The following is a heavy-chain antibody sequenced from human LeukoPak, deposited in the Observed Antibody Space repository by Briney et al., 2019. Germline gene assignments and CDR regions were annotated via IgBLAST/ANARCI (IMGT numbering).Heavy chain of an antibody. V-gene: IGHV1-18*01. J-gene: IGHJ4*02. CDR3: ARGGSRNYYDSSGYYYGVFDY. CDR2: ISAYNGNT. CDR1: GYTFTSYG. Sequence: ASVKVSCKASGYTFTSYGISWLRQAPGQGLEWMGWISAYNGNTNYAQKLQGRVTMTTDTSTSTAYMELRSLRSDDTAVYYCARGGSRNYYDSSGYYYGVFDYWGQGTLVTVSS. D-gene: IGHD3-22*01.